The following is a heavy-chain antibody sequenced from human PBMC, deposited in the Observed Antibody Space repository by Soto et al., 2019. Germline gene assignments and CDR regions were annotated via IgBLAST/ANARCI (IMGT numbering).Heavy chain of an antibody. CDR1: GVSISSYY. CDR3: ARDSELTGRSYGYFEL. D-gene: IGHD7-27*01. V-gene: IGHV4-4*07. CDR2: IYTSGST. Sequence: QVQLQESGPGLVKPSETLSLTCSVSGVSISSYYWSWIRQPAGKGLEWIGRIYTSGSTNYNPSLKRRVTMSEDTAKTQWSLRLSAVTAADTAVYYCARDSELTGRSYGYFELWGRGTLVTVSS. J-gene: IGHJ2*01.